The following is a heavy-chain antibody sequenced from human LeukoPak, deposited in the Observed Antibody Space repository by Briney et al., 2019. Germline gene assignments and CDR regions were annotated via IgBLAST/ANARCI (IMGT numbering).Heavy chain of an antibody. J-gene: IGHJ6*03. CDR2: MWYDGSIK. V-gene: IGHV3-33*02. CDR1: GFTFSDYG. D-gene: IGHD5-24*01. CDR3: ARGRDGYNYYYYYYMDV. Sequence: GGSLRLSCAASGFTFSDYGMHWVRQAPGKGLEWLAIMWYDGSIKYYADSAKGRFTISRDNSKNTVFLQMNSLRAEDTAVYYCARGRDGYNYYYYYYMDVWGKGTTVTVSS.